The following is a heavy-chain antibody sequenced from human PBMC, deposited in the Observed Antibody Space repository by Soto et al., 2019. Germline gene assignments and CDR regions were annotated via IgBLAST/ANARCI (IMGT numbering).Heavy chain of an antibody. CDR3: ARARGYVGATGHFDY. Sequence: QVQLVQSGAEVKKPGSSVKVSCNASGGTFSSYAISWVRQAPGQGLEWMGGIIPIFGTANYAQTFQGRVTIAADESTSTADMELSSMSSEDTAVYYCARARGYVGATGHFDYWCQGTMVTVCS. D-gene: IGHD1-26*01. CDR2: IIPIFGTA. CDR1: GGTFSSYA. V-gene: IGHV1-69*12. J-gene: IGHJ4*02.